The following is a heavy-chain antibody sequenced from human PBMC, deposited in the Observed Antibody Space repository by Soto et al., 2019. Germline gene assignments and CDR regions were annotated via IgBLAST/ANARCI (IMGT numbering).Heavy chain of an antibody. J-gene: IGHJ5*02. CDR3: AKGFTYYGSEDGDWFDP. D-gene: IGHD3-10*01. Sequence: GGSLRLSCAASGFTFSSYAMSWVRQAPGKGLEWVSAISGSGGSTYYADSVKGRFTISRDNSKNTLYLQMNSLRAEDTAVYYCAKGFTYYGSEDGDWFDPWGQGTLVTVSS. CDR1: GFTFSSYA. CDR2: ISGSGGST. V-gene: IGHV3-23*01.